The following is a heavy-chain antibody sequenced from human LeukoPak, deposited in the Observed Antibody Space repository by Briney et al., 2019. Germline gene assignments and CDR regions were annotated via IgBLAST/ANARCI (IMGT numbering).Heavy chain of an antibody. V-gene: IGHV3-11*04. CDR3: ASSKPELDY. CDR1: GFTFSDYY. Sequence: PGGSLRLSCAASGFTFSDYYMSWIRQAPGKGLEWVSYISSSGSTIYYADSVKGRCTISRGHAKNSLYLQMNSLGAEDTALYYCASSKPELDYWGQGTLVTVSS. J-gene: IGHJ4*02. CDR2: ISSSGSTI.